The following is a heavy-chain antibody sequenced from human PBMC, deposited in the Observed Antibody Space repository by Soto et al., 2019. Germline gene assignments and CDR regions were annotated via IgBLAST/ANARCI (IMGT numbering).Heavy chain of an antibody. J-gene: IGHJ3*02. V-gene: IGHV3-23*01. CDR3: AKERCDGRCAFDI. D-gene: IGHD4-17*01. CDR2: ISGSGRST. CDR1: GLTFSSYA. Sequence: EVQLLESGGGLVQPGGSLRLSCAASGLTFSSYAMRWIRQAPGKGLEWVSSISGSGRSTYYADPVKGRFTISRDNSKNTLYLQMNSLRAEDTAVYYCAKERCDGRCAFDIWGQGTMVTVSS.